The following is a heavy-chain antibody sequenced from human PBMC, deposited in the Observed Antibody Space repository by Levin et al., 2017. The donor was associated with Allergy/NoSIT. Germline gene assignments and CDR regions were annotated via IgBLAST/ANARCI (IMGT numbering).Heavy chain of an antibody. J-gene: IGHJ4*02. V-gene: IGHV2-5*02. CDR1: GFSLSTSGVS. D-gene: IGHD5-12*01. CDR3: ARRRTSYTGFDFDY. Sequence: SGPTLVKPTQTLTLTCTFSGFSLSTSGVSVGWIRQPPGKALEWLALIYWDDDKRYSPSLKSRLTITKDASKNQVVLTMTNMDPVDTATYYCARRRTSYTGFDFDYWGQGTLVTVSS. CDR2: IYWDDDK.